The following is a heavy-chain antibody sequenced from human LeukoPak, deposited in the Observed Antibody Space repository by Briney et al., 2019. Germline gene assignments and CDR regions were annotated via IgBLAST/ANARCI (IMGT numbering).Heavy chain of an antibody. J-gene: IGHJ4*02. CDR2: LYSGGST. CDR1: GFTVSSNY. CDR3: ARTVTGGDYFDY. V-gene: IGHV3-66*01. D-gene: IGHD1-14*01. Sequence: EGSLRLSCAASGFTVSSNYMNWVRQAPGKGLEWFSVLYSGGSTYYADSVKGRFTISRDNSKNTLYLQMNSLRAEDTAVYYCARTVTGGDYFDYWGQGTLVTVSS.